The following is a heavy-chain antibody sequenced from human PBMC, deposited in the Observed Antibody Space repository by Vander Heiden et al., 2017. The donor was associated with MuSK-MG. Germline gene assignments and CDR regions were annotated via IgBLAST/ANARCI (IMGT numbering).Heavy chain of an antibody. V-gene: IGHV4-34*01. J-gene: IGHJ4*02. CDR2: INHSGST. CDR3: ARRGYCSSTSCYTGRGIAAAGTAHFDY. D-gene: IGHD2-2*02. CDR1: GGSFSGYY. Sequence: QVQLQQWGAGLLKPSETLSLTCAVYGGSFSGYYWSWIRQPPGKGLEWIGEINHSGSTNYNPSPKSRVTISVDTSKNQFSLKLSSVTAADTAVYYCARRGYCSSTSCYTGRGIAAAGTAHFDYWGQGTLVTVSS.